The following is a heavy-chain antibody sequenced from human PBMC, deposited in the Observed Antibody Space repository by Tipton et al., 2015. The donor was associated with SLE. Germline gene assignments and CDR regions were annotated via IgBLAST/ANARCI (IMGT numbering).Heavy chain of an antibody. CDR3: ARSQQLSYMDV. CDR1: GGSISSCY. CDR2: IYYSGST. J-gene: IGHJ6*03. D-gene: IGHD6-13*01. Sequence: TLSLTCTVSGGSISSCYWSWIRQPPGKGLEWIGYIYYSGSTNYNPSLKSRVTISVDTSKNQFSLKLSSVTAAEAAVYYCARSQQLSYMDVWAKGAAVPVSS. V-gene: IGHV4-59*01.